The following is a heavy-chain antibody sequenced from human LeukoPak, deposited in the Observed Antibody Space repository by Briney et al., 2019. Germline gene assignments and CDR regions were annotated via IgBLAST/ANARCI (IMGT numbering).Heavy chain of an antibody. J-gene: IGHJ4*02. Sequence: GGSLRLSCAASGFTFSNAWMSWVRQAPGKGLEWVGRVKSDTDGGTIDYAAPVKSRFAISRDDSESTLYLHMNSLKTEDSAVYYCATGRGHKNDNWGQGTLVTVSS. CDR1: GFTFSNAW. V-gene: IGHV3-15*01. CDR3: ATGRGHKNDN. CDR2: VKSDTDGGTI.